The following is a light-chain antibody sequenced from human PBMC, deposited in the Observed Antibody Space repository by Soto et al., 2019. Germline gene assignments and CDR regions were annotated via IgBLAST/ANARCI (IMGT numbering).Light chain of an antibody. Sequence: QSVLPQPASVSGSPGQSITISCTGTSSDVGGYNYVSWYQQHPGKAPKLMIYDVSNRPSGVSNRFSGSKSGNTASLSFSGLQAEDEADYYCSSYTSSSTRVFGTGTKLTVL. J-gene: IGLJ1*01. CDR2: DVS. V-gene: IGLV2-14*01. CDR3: SSYTSSSTRV. CDR1: SSDVGGYNY.